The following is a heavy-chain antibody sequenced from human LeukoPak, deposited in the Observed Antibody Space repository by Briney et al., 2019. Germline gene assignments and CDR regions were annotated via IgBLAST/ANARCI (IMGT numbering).Heavy chain of an antibody. CDR3: ARRAGAYSHPYDY. CDR2: ISTSSSYI. V-gene: IGHV3-21*04. D-gene: IGHD4/OR15-4a*01. CDR1: GFTFSSYS. Sequence: PGESLRLSCAASGFTFSSYSMSWVRQAPGKGLEWVSSISTSSSYIYYADSVKGRFTISRDNAKNSLYLQMNSLRAEDTAVYYCARRAGAYSHPYDYWGQGTLVTVSS. J-gene: IGHJ4*02.